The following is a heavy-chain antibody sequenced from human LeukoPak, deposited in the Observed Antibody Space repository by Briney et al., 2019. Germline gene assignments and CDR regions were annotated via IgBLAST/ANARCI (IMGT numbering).Heavy chain of an antibody. J-gene: IGHJ3*02. D-gene: IGHD3-3*01. Sequence: ASVKVSCKASGYTFTSYGISWVRQAPGQGLEWMGWISAYNGNTNYAQNLQGRVTMTTDTSTSTAYMEPRSLRSDDTAVYYCARASFGDFGVVIITDCAFDIWGQGTMVTVSS. V-gene: IGHV1-18*01. CDR2: ISAYNGNT. CDR3: ARASFGDFGVVIITDCAFDI. CDR1: GYTFTSYG.